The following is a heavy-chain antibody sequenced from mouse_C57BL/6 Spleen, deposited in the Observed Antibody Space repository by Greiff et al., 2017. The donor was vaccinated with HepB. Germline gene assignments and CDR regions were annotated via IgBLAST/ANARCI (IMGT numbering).Heavy chain of an antibody. CDR1: GFNIKDYY. J-gene: IGHJ1*03. CDR2: IDPEDGDT. Sequence: EVQLQQSGAELVRPGASVKLSCTASGFNIKDYYMHWVKQRPEQGLEWIGRIDPEDGDTEYAPKFQGKATMTADTSSNTAQLHLSRLTYEDTAGYYCTTVVTTAFDVWGTGTTVTVSS. CDR3: TTVVTTAFDV. D-gene: IGHD2-2*01. V-gene: IGHV14-1*01.